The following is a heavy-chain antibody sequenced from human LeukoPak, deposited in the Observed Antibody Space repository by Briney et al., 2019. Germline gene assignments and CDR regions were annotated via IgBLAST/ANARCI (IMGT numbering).Heavy chain of an antibody. V-gene: IGHV3-21*01. D-gene: IGHD6-25*01. CDR1: GFTFSTYS. J-gene: IGHJ6*03. CDR2: ITSSGSYK. CDR3: ARFAAGGSYYYYMDV. Sequence: GGSLRLSCVASGFTFSTYSMNWVRQAPGKGLEWVSSITSSGSYKYYADSVKGRFTISRDNAKNSLYLQMNSLRADDTAVYYCARFAAGGSYYYYMDVWGKGTTVTVSS.